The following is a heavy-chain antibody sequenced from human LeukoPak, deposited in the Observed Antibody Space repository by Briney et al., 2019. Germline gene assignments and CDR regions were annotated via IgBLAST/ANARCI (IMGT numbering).Heavy chain of an antibody. CDR3: AREGYSSSSGFGY. D-gene: IGHD6-6*01. J-gene: IGHJ4*02. CDR2: IYYSGST. Sequence: SETLSLTCTVSGGSISSYYWSWIRQPPGKGLEWIGYIYYSGSTNYNPSLKSRVTISVDTSKNQFSLKLSSVTAADTAVYYCAREGYSSSSGFGYWGQGTLVTVSS. CDR1: GGSISSYY. V-gene: IGHV4-59*01.